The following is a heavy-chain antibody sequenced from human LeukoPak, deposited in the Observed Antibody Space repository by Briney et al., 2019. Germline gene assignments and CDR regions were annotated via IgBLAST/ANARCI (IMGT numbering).Heavy chain of an antibody. V-gene: IGHV4-59*08. CDR3: ARGQQWFDP. CDR2: ISSSGTT. D-gene: IGHD6-13*01. Sequence: SETLSLTCTVSGGSISSYYWSWIRQPPGKGLEWIGYISSSGTTKCNPSLKSRLTISVDTSKNQFSLKLTSVTAADAAVYYCARGQQWFDPWGQGTLVTVSS. J-gene: IGHJ5*02. CDR1: GGSISSYY.